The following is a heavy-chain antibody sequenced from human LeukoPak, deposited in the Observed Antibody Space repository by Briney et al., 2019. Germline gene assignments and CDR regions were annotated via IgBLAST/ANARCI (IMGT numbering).Heavy chain of an antibody. Sequence: PSETLSLTCAVYGGSFSGYYWSWIRQPPGKGLEWIGEINHSGSTNYNPSLKSRVTISVDTPKKQFSLKLRSVTAADTAVFYCARGARQWNYYYYYMDVWRKGTTVTVSS. CDR3: ARGARQWNYYYYYMDV. V-gene: IGHV4-34*01. CDR2: INHSGST. J-gene: IGHJ6*03. CDR1: GGSFSGYY. D-gene: IGHD6-19*01.